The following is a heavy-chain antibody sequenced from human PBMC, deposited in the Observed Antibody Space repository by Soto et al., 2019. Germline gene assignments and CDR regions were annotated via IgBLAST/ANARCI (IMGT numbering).Heavy chain of an antibody. V-gene: IGHV4-31*03. CDR1: GGSISSGGYY. CDR3: ARVFGGSGYYSDY. CDR2: IYYSGST. J-gene: IGHJ4*02. D-gene: IGHD3-22*01. Sequence: SETLSLTCTVSGGSISSGGYYWSWIRQHPGKGLEWIGYIYYSGSTYYNPSLKSRVTISVDTSKNQFSLKLSSVTAADTAVYYCARVFGGSGYYSDYWGQGTLVTVSS.